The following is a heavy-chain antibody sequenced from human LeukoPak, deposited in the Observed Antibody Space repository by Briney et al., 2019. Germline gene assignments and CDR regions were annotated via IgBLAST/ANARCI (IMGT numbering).Heavy chain of an antibody. CDR3: AKDRSGNSYGHFDY. CDR2: ISWGGGST. V-gene: IGHV3-43D*04. J-gene: IGHJ4*02. Sequence: GGSLRLSCAASGFTFDGYAMHWGRQAPGEGLEWVSLISWGGGSTYYADSVKGRFTISRDNSKNSLYLHMNSLRAEDTALYYCAKDRSGNSYGHFDYWGQGTLVTVSS. D-gene: IGHD3-10*01. CDR1: GFTFDGYA.